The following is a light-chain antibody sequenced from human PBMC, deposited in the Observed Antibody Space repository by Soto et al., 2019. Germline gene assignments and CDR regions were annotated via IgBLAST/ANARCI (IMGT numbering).Light chain of an antibody. J-gene: IGLJ1*01. V-gene: IGLV2-23*02. Sequence: QSALTQPASVSGSPGQSITISCTGTSSDVGSYNLVSWYQQYPGKAPKLMIYEVSKRPSGVSNRFSGSKSGNTASLTISGLQAEDEAVYYCCSYAGRSTPYVFGTGTKVTVL. CDR1: SSDVGSYNL. CDR2: EVS. CDR3: CSYAGRSTPYV.